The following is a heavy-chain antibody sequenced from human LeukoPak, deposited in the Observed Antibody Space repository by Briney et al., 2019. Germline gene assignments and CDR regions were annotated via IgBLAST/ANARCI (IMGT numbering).Heavy chain of an antibody. V-gene: IGHV3-21*01. CDR1: GFAFSSYS. CDR2: ISSSSSYI. CDR3: ARGVVPAAYYMYV. D-gene: IGHD2-2*01. Sequence: GGSLRLSCAASGFAFSSYSMNWVRQAPGKGLEWVSSISSSSSYIYYADSVKGRFTISRDNAKNSLYLQMNSLRAEDTAVYYCARGVVPAAYYMYVWGKGTTVTVSS. J-gene: IGHJ6*03.